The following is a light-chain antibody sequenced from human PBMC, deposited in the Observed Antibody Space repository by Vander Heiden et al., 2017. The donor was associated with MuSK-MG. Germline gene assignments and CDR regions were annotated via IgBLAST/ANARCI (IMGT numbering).Light chain of an antibody. Sequence: DIQMTQSPSSLSASVGDRVTITCRASQTIKTYLNWYQQKPGKAPDLLISVASSLQSGVPSRFSGGGSGTSFTLTITSLQPEDFATYYCQQTYSSPITFGQGTRLQIK. V-gene: IGKV1-39*01. CDR1: QTIKTY. J-gene: IGKJ5*01. CDR2: VAS. CDR3: QQTYSSPIT.